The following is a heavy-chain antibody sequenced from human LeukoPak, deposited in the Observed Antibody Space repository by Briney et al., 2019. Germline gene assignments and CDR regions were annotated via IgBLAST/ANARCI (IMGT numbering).Heavy chain of an antibody. CDR2: ISTYNGNT. Sequence: GASVKVSCKASGYTFTNNGISWVRQAPGRGLEWMGWISTYNGNTNYAQKFQGRVTMTTDTPTSTAYMELRSLTSDDTAVYYCARVSSGYDDYWGQGTLVIVSS. J-gene: IGHJ4*02. CDR3: ARVSSGYDDY. D-gene: IGHD3-22*01. CDR1: GYTFTNNG. V-gene: IGHV1-18*01.